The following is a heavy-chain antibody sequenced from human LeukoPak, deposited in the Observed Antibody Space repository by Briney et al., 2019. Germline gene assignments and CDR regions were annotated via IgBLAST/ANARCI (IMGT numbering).Heavy chain of an antibody. J-gene: IGHJ5*02. CDR3: ARWRSVAAHFWFDP. CDR2: IYYSGST. D-gene: IGHD6-6*01. V-gene: IGHV4-39*07. Sequence: SSETLSLTCTVSGGSISSSSYYWGWIRQPPGKGLEWIGSIYYSGSTYYNPSLKSRVTISVDTSKNQFSLKLSSVTAADTAVYHCARWRSVAAHFWFDPWGQGTLVTVSS. CDR1: GGSISSSSYY.